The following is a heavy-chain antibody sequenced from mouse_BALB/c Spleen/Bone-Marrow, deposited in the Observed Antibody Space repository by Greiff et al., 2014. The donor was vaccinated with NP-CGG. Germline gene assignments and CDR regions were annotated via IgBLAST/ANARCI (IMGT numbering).Heavy chain of an antibody. CDR3: ASYYYGSSRFAY. J-gene: IGHJ3*01. D-gene: IGHD1-1*01. CDR1: GFNIKDTY. Sequence: EVKLVESGAELVKPGASAKLSCTASGFNIKDTYMHWVKQRPEQGLEWIGRIDPANGNTKYDPKFQGKATITADTSSNTAYLQLSSLTSEDTAVYYCASYYYGSSRFAYWGQGTLVTVSA. CDR2: IDPANGNT. V-gene: IGHV14-3*02.